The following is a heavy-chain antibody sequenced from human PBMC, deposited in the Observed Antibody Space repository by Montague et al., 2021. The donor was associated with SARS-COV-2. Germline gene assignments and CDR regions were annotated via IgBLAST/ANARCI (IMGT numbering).Heavy chain of an antibody. CDR1: GFTFSSYS. J-gene: IGHJ6*02. CDR2: ISSSNSSI. D-gene: IGHD3-10*01. Sequence: SLILSCAASGFTFSSYSLNLVRQAPVKGLEWVSSISSSNSSIYYADSVKVRFTISRDNAKNSLYLQMNSLRAEDTAVYYCAREAMVRGFAYYGMDVWGQGTTVTVSS. CDR3: AREAMVRGFAYYGMDV. V-gene: IGHV3-21*01.